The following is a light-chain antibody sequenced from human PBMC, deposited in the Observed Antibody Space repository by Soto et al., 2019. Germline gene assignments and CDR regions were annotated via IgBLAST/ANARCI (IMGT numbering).Light chain of an antibody. Sequence: DIQMTQSPSSLSASVGDIVTVTFLASQSIRTFLNWYQQRPGKAPNLLIYAAINMQGGVPSRFSGSGSGTEFTLTISSLEPEDFATYYCQHYNTYPWTFGQGTKVDIK. CDR2: AAI. V-gene: IGKV1-39*01. CDR1: QSIRTF. CDR3: QHYNTYPWT. J-gene: IGKJ1*01.